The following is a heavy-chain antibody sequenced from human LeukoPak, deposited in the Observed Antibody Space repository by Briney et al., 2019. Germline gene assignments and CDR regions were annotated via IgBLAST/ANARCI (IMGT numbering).Heavy chain of an antibody. CDR3: ARDSYWLGGTIGAFDI. D-gene: IGHD3-10*01. V-gene: IGHV3-21*01. CDR1: GFSFSSST. J-gene: IGHJ3*02. Sequence: PGGSLRLSCAASGFSFSSSTMNWVRQAPGRGLEWVSSISCSGSSIYYAASVKGRFTISRDNPKNSLYLQINSLRAEDTAVYYCARDSYWLGGTIGAFDIWGQGPMVTVSS. CDR2: ISCSGSSI.